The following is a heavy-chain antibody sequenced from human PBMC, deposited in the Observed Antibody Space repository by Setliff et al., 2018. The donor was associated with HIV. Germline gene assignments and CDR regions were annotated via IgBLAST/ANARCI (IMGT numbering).Heavy chain of an antibody. D-gene: IGHD5-12*01. V-gene: IGHV4-59*01. J-gene: IGHJ6*02. CDR2: IYNSGYT. CDR1: GAPISSYY. Sequence: SETLSLTCKVSGAPISSYYWNWIRQPPGKGLEWIGYIYNSGYTNYKPSLKSRVTISLDTSKNQFSLNLRSVTAADTAVYYCARGDGYRGNDAYYDSGMDVWGQGITVPVSS. CDR3: ARGDGYRGNDAYYDSGMDV.